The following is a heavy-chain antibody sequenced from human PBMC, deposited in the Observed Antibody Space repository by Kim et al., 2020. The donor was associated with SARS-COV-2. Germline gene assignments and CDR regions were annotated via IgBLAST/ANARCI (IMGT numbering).Heavy chain of an antibody. V-gene: IGHV4-34*01. Sequence: SETLSLTCAVYGGSFSDYYWSWIRQPPGKGLEWIGEINHSGSTNFNPSLKSRVTISVDTPKNQFSLRLTSVTAADTAVYHCARGRGLTMVRGVIDFDYWGQGTLVTVSS. CDR3: ARGRGLTMVRGVIDFDY. CDR1: GGSFSDYY. J-gene: IGHJ4*02. D-gene: IGHD3-10*01. CDR2: INHSGST.